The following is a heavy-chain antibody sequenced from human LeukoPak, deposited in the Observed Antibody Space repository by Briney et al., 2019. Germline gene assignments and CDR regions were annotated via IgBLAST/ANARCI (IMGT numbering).Heavy chain of an antibody. Sequence: GESLRLSCVASEFSISSYSLMWVRQAPGKGLEWVSYINSNGETIYYADSAKGRFTISRDNVKKSVSLQMNSLRVEDTAVYYCATTGIFGVAKGYWGQGALVTVSS. CDR2: INSNGETI. CDR1: EFSISSYS. J-gene: IGHJ4*02. CDR3: ATTGIFGVAKGY. V-gene: IGHV3-48*01. D-gene: IGHD3-3*01.